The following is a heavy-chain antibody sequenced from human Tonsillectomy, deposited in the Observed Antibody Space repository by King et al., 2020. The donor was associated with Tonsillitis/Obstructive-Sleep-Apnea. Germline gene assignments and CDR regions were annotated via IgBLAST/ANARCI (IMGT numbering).Heavy chain of an antibody. J-gene: IGHJ4*02. D-gene: IGHD3-22*01. CDR3: AREGRYYYDSSGYYQYYFDY. V-gene: IGHV4-31*03. CDR1: GGSISSGGYY. CDR2: RYYSGST. Sequence: QLQESGPGLVKPSQTLSLTCTVSGGSISSGGYYWSWIRQHPGKGLEWIGYRYYSGSTYYNPSLKSRVTISVDTSKNQFSLKLSSVIAADTAVYYCAREGRYYYDSSGYYQYYFDYWGQGTLVTVSS.